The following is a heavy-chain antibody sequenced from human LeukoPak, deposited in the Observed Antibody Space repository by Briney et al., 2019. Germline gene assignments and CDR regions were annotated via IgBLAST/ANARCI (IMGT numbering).Heavy chain of an antibody. D-gene: IGHD3-10*01. J-gene: IGHJ6*03. CDR3: AIRYGSGEKYYYYYYMDV. CDR2: MHLNSGNT. CDR1: GYTFTSYD. Sequence: GASVKVSCKASGYTFTSYDINWVRQATGQGLEWMGWMHLNSGNTGYAQKLQGRVTMTRNNSISTAYMELNRLRSEDTAVYYCAIRYGSGEKYYYYYYMDVWGKGTTVTVSS. V-gene: IGHV1-8*01.